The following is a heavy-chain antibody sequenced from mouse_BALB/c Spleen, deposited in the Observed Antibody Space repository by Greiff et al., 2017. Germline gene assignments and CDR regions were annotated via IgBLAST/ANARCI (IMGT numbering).Heavy chain of an antibody. J-gene: IGHJ3*01. D-gene: IGHD1-1*01. CDR1: GYAFSSSW. CDR2: IYPGDGDT. V-gene: IGHV1-82*01. CDR3: ARSSSQFAY. Sequence: QVQLQQSGPELVKPGASVKISCKASGYAFSSSWMNWVKQRPGQGLEWIGRIYPGDGDTNYNGKFKGKATLTADKSSSTAYMQLSSLTSVDSAVYFCARSSSQFAYWGQGTLVTVSA.